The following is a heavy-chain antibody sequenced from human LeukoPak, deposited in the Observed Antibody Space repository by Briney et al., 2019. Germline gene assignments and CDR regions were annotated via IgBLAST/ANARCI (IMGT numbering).Heavy chain of an antibody. Sequence: ASVTVSFKASGYTFTSYYMHWVRQAPGQGLEWMGIINPSGGSTSYAQKFQGRVTMTRDTSTSTVYMELSSLRSEDTAVYYCARDSGYDLRVLDYYGMDVWGQGTTVTVSS. CDR2: INPSGGST. J-gene: IGHJ6*02. D-gene: IGHD5-12*01. CDR1: GYTFTSYY. CDR3: ARDSGYDLRVLDYYGMDV. V-gene: IGHV1-46*01.